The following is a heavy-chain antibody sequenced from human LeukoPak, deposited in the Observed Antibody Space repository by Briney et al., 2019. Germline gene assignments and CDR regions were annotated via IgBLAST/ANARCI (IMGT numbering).Heavy chain of an antibody. J-gene: IGHJ4*02. Sequence: SETLSPTCTVSGGSISSGSYYWSWIRQPAGKGLEWIGRIYTSGSTNYNPSLKSRVTISVDTSKNQFSLKLSSVTAADTAVYYCARAPRWLQFDYWGQGTLVTVSS. V-gene: IGHV4-61*02. CDR3: ARAPRWLQFDY. CDR2: IYTSGST. CDR1: GGSISSGSYY. D-gene: IGHD5-24*01.